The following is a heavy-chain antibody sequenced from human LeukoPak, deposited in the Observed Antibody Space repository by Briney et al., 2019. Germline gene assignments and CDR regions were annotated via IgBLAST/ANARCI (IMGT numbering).Heavy chain of an antibody. CDR2: ISSSSSYI. V-gene: IGHV3-21*01. CDR1: GFTFSSYS. D-gene: IGHD3-22*01. J-gene: IGHJ4*02. Sequence: GGSLRLSCAASGFTFSSYSMNWVRQAPGKGLEWVSSISSSSSYIYYADSVKGRFTISRDNAKNSLYLQMNSLRAEDTAVYYCASEYYYDSSGYFYVSSYFDYWGQGTLVTVSS. CDR3: ASEYYYDSSGYFYVSSYFDY.